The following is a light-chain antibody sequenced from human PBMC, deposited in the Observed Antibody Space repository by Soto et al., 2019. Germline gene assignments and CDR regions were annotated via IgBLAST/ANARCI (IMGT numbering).Light chain of an antibody. CDR3: SSYTTNSTLVV. V-gene: IGLV2-14*01. J-gene: IGLJ2*01. CDR2: EVS. CDR1: SSDVGGFHY. Sequence: QSVLTQPASVSGSPGQSITISCTGTSSDVGGFHYVSWYQHHPGKAPKLIIYEVSNRPSGVSNRFSGSKSGNTASLTSSGLRAEDEAQYHCSSYTTNSTLVVFGGGTKLTVL.